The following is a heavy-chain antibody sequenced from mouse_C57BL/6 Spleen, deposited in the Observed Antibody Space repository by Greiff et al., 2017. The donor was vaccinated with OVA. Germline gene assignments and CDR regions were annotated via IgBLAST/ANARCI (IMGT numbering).Heavy chain of an antibody. J-gene: IGHJ1*03. Sequence: EVKLVESGGGLVKPGGSLKLSCAASGFTFSDYGMHWVRQAPEKGLEWVAYISSGSSTIYYADTVKGRFTISRDNAKNTLFLQMTSLRSEDTAMYYCARYYVWYFDVWGTGTTVTVS. CDR2: ISSGSSTI. D-gene: IGHD1-1*02. CDR3: ARYYVWYFDV. CDR1: GFTFSDYG. V-gene: IGHV5-17*01.